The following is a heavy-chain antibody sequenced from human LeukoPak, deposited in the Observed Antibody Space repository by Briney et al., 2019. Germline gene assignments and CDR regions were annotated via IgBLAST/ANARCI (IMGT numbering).Heavy chain of an antibody. J-gene: IGHJ3*02. CDR3: ARQTPGDDAFDI. CDR1: GGSINNYY. CDR2: IYSSGST. Sequence: PSETLSLTCTVSGGSINNYYWSWIRQPAGKGLEWIGRIYSSGSTNYNPSLKSRITMSVDTSKNQFSLELSSVTAADTAVYFCARQTPGDDAFDIWGQGTMVTVFS. V-gene: IGHV4-4*07. D-gene: IGHD1-26*01.